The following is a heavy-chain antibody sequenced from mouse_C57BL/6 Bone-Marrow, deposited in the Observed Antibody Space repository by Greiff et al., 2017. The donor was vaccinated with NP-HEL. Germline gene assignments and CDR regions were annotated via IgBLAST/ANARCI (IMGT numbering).Heavy chain of an antibody. V-gene: IGHV14-4*01. CDR3: TTCGLDY. CDR2: IDPENGDT. Sequence: EVKVVESGAELVRPGASVKLSCTASGFNIKDDYMHWVKQRPEQGLEWIGWIDPENGDTEYASKFQGQATITAATSSNTAYMQLSSLTSEDTAVYFSTTCGLDYWGQGTTLTVSS. J-gene: IGHJ2*01. CDR1: GFNIKDDY.